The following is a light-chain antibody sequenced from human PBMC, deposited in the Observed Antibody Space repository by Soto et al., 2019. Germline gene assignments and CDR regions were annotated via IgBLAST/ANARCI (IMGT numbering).Light chain of an antibody. CDR3: QSYDSRLSVNYV. Sequence: QSALTQPPSVSGAPGQRVTISCTGSSSNIGAGYDVHWYQQLPGTAPKLLIYGNSNRPSGVPDRFSGSKSGTSASLAITGLQAEDEADYYCQSYDSRLSVNYVFGTGTKATVL. J-gene: IGLJ1*01. CDR2: GNS. CDR1: SSNIGAGYD. V-gene: IGLV1-40*01.